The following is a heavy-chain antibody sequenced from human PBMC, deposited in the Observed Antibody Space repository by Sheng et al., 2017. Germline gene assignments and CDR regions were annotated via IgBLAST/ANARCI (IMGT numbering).Heavy chain of an antibody. V-gene: IGHV3-74*01. CDR1: GFTFSNFW. Sequence: EVQLVESGGALVQPGGSLRLSCAASGFTFSNFWMHWVRQAPGKGLVWVSRIDTDGTITVNADSVKGRFTISRDNAKSTLYLQMNSLRADDTAVYYCARDFAYRRWFDPWGQGTLVTVSS. D-gene: IGHD1-26*01. CDR2: IDTDGTIT. J-gene: IGHJ5*02. CDR3: ARDFAYRRWFDP.